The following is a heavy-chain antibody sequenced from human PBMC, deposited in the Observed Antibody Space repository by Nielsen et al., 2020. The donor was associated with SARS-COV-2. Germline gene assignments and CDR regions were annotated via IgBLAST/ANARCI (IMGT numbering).Heavy chain of an antibody. V-gene: IGHV4-39*07. Sequence: SETLSLTCTVSGGSISSSSYYWGWIRQPPGKGLEWIGSINHSGSTNYNPSLKSRVTISVDTSKNQFSLKLSSVTAADTAVYYCARDYGDYGGRWFDPWGQGTLVTVSS. J-gene: IGHJ5*02. CDR3: ARDYGDYGGRWFDP. CDR2: INHSGST. CDR1: GGSISSSSYY. D-gene: IGHD4-17*01.